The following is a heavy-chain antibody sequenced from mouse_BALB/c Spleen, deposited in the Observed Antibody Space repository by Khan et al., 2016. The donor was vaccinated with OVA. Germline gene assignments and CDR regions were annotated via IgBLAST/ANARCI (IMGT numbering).Heavy chain of an antibody. D-gene: IGHD2-3*01. J-gene: IGHJ4*01. V-gene: IGHV5-6*01. CDR3: ARQPGYYAGSAIDY. CDR1: GFTFSSYG. CDR2: ISSGGSYT. Sequence: EVQRVESGGDLVKPGGSLKLSCAASGFTFSSYGMSWVRQTPDKRLEWVAAISSGGSYTYYPDSLKGRFTISRDNAKNTLYLQMSSLKSEDTASYYCARQPGYYAGSAIDYWGQGTSVTVSS.